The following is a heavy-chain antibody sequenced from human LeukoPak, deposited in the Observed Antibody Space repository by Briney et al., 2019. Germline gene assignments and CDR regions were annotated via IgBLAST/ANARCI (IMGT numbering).Heavy chain of an antibody. CDR1: GFTFSNYD. CDR2: IRYDGSNN. V-gene: IGHV3-30*02. J-gene: IGHJ3*02. Sequence: GGSLRLSCVGSGFTFSNYDMHWLRQAPGKGLEWAAYIRYDGSNNSYAASVKGRFTISRDNSKNTLYLQMGSLRAEDMAVYYCARGDYYDSSGYLKNAFDIWGQGTMVTVSS. D-gene: IGHD3-22*01. CDR3: ARGDYYDSSGYLKNAFDI.